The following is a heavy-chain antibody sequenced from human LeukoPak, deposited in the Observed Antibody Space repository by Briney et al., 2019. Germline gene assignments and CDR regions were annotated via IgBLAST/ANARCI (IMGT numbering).Heavy chain of an antibody. CDR3: AKLSFYGDYGGY. V-gene: IGHV3-23*01. CDR2: ISGSGGST. D-gene: IGHD4-17*01. CDR1: GFTFSSYE. Sequence: PGGSLRLSCAASGFTFSSYEMNWVRQAPGKGLEWVSAISGSGGSTYYADSVKGRFTISRDNSKNTLYLQMNSLRAEDTAVYYCAKLSFYGDYGGYWGQGTLVTVSS. J-gene: IGHJ4*02.